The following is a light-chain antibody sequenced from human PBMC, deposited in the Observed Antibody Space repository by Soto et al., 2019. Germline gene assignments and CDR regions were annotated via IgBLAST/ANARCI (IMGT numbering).Light chain of an antibody. CDR2: DAS. CDR3: QQRSNWPRT. Sequence: EIVLTQSPATLSLSPGERATLSCRASQSVSSYLAWYQQKPGQAPRLLIYDASNRATGIPAMFIGSGSGTDFTLTISSLEPEDFAVDYCQQRSNWPRTFGQGTKVDIK. V-gene: IGKV3-11*01. J-gene: IGKJ1*01. CDR1: QSVSSY.